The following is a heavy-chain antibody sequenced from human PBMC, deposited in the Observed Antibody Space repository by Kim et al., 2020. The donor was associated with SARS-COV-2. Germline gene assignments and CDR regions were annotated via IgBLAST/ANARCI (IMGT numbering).Heavy chain of an antibody. CDR1: GFTFSNAW. J-gene: IGHJ4*02. D-gene: IGHD3-22*01. Sequence: GGSLRLSCAASGFTFSNAWMSWVRQAPGKGLEWVGRIKSKTDGGTTDYAAPVKGRFTISRDDSKNTLYLQMNSLKTEDTAVYYCTTDRYYYDSSGYDYYFDYWGQGTLVTVSS. CDR3: TTDRYYYDSSGYDYYFDY. V-gene: IGHV3-15*01. CDR2: IKSKTDGGTT.